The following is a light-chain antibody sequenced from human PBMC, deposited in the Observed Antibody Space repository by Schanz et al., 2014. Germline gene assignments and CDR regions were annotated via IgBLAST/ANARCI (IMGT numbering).Light chain of an antibody. Sequence: QSALTQPASVSGSPGQSITIPCTGTSSDVGGYNYVSWYQQHPGKAPKLMIYDVSTRPSGVSNRFSGSKSGNTASLTISGLQAEDEADYYCSSYTSSNTLSFGGGTKLTVL. J-gene: IGLJ2*01. CDR2: DVS. V-gene: IGLV2-14*01. CDR3: SSYTSSNTLS. CDR1: SSDVGGYNY.